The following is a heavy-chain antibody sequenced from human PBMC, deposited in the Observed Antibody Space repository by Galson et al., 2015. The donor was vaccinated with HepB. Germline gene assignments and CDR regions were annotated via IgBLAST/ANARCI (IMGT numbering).Heavy chain of an antibody. CDR3: ARGTRIAAAGPGY. D-gene: IGHD6-13*01. CDR2: INHSGST. V-gene: IGHV4-34*01. CDR1: GGSFSGYY. J-gene: IGHJ4*02. Sequence: TLSLTCAVYGGSFSGYYWSWIRQPPGKGLEWIGEINHSGSTNYNPSLKSRVTISVDTSKNQFSLKLSSVTAADTAVYYCARGTRIAAAGPGYWGQGTLVTVSS.